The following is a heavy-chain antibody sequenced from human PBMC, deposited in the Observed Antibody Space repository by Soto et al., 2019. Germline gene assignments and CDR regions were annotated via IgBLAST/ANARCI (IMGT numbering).Heavy chain of an antibody. CDR3: ARGGPVYNYPYYYGMGV. CDR1: GYTFTGSY. J-gene: IGHJ6*02. V-gene: IGHV1-2*04. CDR2: INPNSGGT. Sequence: ASVTVSCQASGYTFTGSYMHWVRQAPGQGLEWMGWINPNSGGTNYAQKFQGWVTMTRDTSISTAYMELSRLRSDDTAVYYCARGGPVYNYPYYYGMGVWGQGTTVTVSS. D-gene: IGHD5-18*01.